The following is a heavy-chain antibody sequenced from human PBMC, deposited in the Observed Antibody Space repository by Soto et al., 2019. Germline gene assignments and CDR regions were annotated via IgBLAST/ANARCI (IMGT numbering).Heavy chain of an antibody. CDR3: ATAMVRGVRGWFDP. CDR2: IYYSGST. D-gene: IGHD3-10*01. V-gene: IGHV4-59*08. J-gene: IGHJ5*02. CDR1: GGSISSYY. Sequence: PSETLSLTCTVSGGSISSYYWSWIRQPPGKGLEWIGYIYYSGSTNYNPSLKSRVTISVDTSKNQFSLKLSSVTAADTAVYYCATAMVRGVRGWFDPWGQGTLVTVSS.